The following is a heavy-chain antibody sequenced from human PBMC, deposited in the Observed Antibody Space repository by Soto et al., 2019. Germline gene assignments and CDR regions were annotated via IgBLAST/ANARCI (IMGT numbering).Heavy chain of an antibody. D-gene: IGHD7-27*01. Sequence: GGSLRLSCAASGLTFSSYWMHWVRQAPGKGLEWVSAISSSAGITNYADSVKGRFTISRDNSKNTLYLQMNSLRVEDTAVYYCAKGLTGAPYYAMDVWGQGTTVTVSS. CDR3: AKGLTGAPYYAMDV. J-gene: IGHJ6*02. V-gene: IGHV3-23*01. CDR2: ISSSAGIT. CDR1: GLTFSSYW.